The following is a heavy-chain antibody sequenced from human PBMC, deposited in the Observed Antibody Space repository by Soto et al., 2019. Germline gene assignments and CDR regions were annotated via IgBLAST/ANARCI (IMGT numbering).Heavy chain of an antibody. J-gene: IGHJ6*02. V-gene: IGHV1-69*01. CDR3: ARVLYYGSGSYSPYGMDV. D-gene: IGHD3-10*01. Sequence: QVQLVQSGAEVKKPGSSVKVSCKTSGVSFNNNGIGWVRQAPGHGLEWMGGVSPPFRTSNYARKFQGRISITVDASTGTVNMELRSLTSEDTAQYYCARVLYYGSGSYSPYGMDVWGQGTTVTVSS. CDR1: GVSFNNNG. CDR2: VSPPFRTS.